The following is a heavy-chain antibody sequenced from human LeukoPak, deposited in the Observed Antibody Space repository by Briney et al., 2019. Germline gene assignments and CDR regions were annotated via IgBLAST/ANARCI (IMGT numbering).Heavy chain of an antibody. CDR1: GGSISSSSYY. D-gene: IGHD6-13*01. Sequence: PSETLSLTCTVSGGSISSSSYYWGWIRQPPGKGLEWIGSIYYSGSTYYNPSLKSRVTISVDTSKNQFSLKLSSVTAADTAVYYCARVSRSSWSTIDYWGQGTLVTVSS. CDR3: ARVSRSSWSTIDY. V-gene: IGHV4-39*07. J-gene: IGHJ4*02. CDR2: IYYSGST.